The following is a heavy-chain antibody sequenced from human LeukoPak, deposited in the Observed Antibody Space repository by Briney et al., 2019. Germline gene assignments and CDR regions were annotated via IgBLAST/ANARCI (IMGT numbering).Heavy chain of an antibody. J-gene: IGHJ6*03. D-gene: IGHD1-7*01. CDR2: INHSGST. V-gene: IGHV4-34*01. Sequence: KPSETLSLTCAVYGGSFSGYYWSWIRQPPGKGLEWIGEINHSGSTNYNPSLKSRVTISVDTSKNQFSLKLSSVTAADTAVYYCASGGYNWNSFGPPGYYYMDVWGKGTTVTVSS. CDR1: GGSFSGYY. CDR3: ASGGYNWNSFGPPGYYYMDV.